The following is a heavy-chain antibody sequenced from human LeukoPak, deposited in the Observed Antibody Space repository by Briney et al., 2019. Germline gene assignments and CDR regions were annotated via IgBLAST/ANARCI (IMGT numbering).Heavy chain of an antibody. V-gene: IGHV4-34*01. CDR1: GVSFSGYY. Sequence: SETLSLTCAVYGVSFSGYYWSWIRQPPGERLEWIGEINHSGSTNYNPPLKRRVTISVDTSKNQFSLQLSSVTAAYTAVYYCARGGTVLLWFGGDLHFDYWGQGTLVTVSS. CDR2: INHSGST. D-gene: IGHD3-10*01. J-gene: IGHJ4*02. CDR3: ARGGTVLLWFGGDLHFDY.